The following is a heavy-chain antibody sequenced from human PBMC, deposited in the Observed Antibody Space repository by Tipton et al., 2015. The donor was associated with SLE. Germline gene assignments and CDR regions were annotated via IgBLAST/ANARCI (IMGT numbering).Heavy chain of an antibody. CDR2: INHSGST. CDR3: AREGRFLEWFPSGYYYGMDV. J-gene: IGHJ6*02. V-gene: IGHV4-39*07. CDR1: GGSISSSSYY. Sequence: TLSLTCTVSGGSISSSSYYWSWIRQPPGKGLEWIGEINHSGSTNYNPSLKSRVTISVDTSKNQFSLKLSSVTAADTAVYYCAREGRFLEWFPSGYYYGMDVWGQGTTVTVSS. D-gene: IGHD3-3*01.